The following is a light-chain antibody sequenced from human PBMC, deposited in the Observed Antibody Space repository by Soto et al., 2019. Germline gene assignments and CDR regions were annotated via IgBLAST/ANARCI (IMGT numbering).Light chain of an antibody. CDR3: QQRTDWLWT. CDR2: DGS. CDR1: QSISTY. V-gene: IGKV3D-11*02. Sequence: EIVLTQSPATLSLSPGERATLSCRVSQSISTYLAWYQQKPGQAPRLLIYDGSNRATGTPARFSGNGNGTDFTLTVSSLEPEDFAVYYCQQRTDWLWTFGQGTKVQLK. J-gene: IGKJ1*01.